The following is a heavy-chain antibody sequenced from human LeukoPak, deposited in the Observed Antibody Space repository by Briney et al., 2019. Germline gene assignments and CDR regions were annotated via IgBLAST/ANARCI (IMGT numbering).Heavy chain of an antibody. J-gene: IGHJ4*02. Sequence: GGSLRLSCAASGFTFSSYAMSWARQAPGKGLEWVSAISGSGGSTYYADSVKGRFTISRDNSKNTLYLQMNSLRAEDTAVYYCAKGKDYYDILTGYRTGYFDYWGQGTLVTVSS. CDR2: ISGSGGST. CDR3: AKGKDYYDILTGYRTGYFDY. D-gene: IGHD3-9*01. V-gene: IGHV3-23*01. CDR1: GFTFSSYA.